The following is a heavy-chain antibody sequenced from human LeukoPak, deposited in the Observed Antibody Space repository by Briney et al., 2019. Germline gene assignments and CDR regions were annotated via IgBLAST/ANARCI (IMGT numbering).Heavy chain of an antibody. J-gene: IGHJ4*02. CDR3: ATKQWLAPPPDS. CDR1: VVTLSKYR. CDR2: INTDGTVT. Sequence: PGGSLRHSCAPPVVTLSKYRTFSVRQAPGKGRESVSRINTDGTVTTYADPVKGRFTVSRDNADNTMFLQMNSVRDEDTAVYYCATKQWLAPPPDSWGQGTPVTVSS. D-gene: IGHD6-19*01. V-gene: IGHV3-74*01.